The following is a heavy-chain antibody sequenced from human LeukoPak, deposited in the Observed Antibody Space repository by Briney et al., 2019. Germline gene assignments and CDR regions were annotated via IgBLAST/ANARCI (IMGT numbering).Heavy chain of an antibody. D-gene: IGHD1-26*01. J-gene: IGHJ3*02. CDR3: ARDTWELTAFDI. CDR1: GGSISSYY. V-gene: IGHV4-4*07. Sequence: PSETLSLTCTGSGGSISSYYWSWIPQPAGKGLEWIGRIYTSGSTNYNPSLKSRVTMSVDTSKNQFSLKLSSVTAADTAVYYCARDTWELTAFDIWGQGTMVTVSS. CDR2: IYTSGST.